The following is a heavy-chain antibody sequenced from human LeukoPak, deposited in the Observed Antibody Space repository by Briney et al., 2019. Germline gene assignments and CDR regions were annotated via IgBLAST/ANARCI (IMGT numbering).Heavy chain of an antibody. Sequence: SETLSLTCAVSGASIASHSWWSWVRQPPGKGLEWIGEVYHSGGANYKPSLESRVTISVDTSRNHFSLKLTSVTAADTAVYFCAYNRNFALDNWGQGTLATVSS. CDR2: VYHSGGA. J-gene: IGHJ4*01. CDR3: AYNRNFALDN. V-gene: IGHV4/OR15-8*01. D-gene: IGHD1-14*01. CDR1: GASIASHSW.